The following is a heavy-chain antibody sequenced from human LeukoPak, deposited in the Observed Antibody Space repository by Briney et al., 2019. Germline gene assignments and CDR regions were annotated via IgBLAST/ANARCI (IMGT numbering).Heavy chain of an antibody. Sequence: GGSLRLSCAASGFTFSSYWMHWVRQVPGKGLVWVSRINRDGGTTGYSDSVKGRFTISRDNAKNTLYLQMNGLRAEDTAVYYCARDQTAFDIWGQGTMVTVSS. CDR2: INRDGGTT. V-gene: IGHV3-74*01. CDR1: GFTFSSYW. CDR3: ARDQTAFDI. J-gene: IGHJ3*02.